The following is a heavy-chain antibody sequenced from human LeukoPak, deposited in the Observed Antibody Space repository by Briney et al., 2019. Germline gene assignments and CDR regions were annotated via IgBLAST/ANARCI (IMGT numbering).Heavy chain of an antibody. Sequence: ASVKVSCKASGYTSTSYGISWVRQAPGQGLEWMGWISAYNGNTNYAQKLQGRVTMTRNTSISTAYMELSSLRSEDTAVYYCARRHSMVRGVIENWFDPWGQGTLVTVSS. CDR1: GYTSTSYG. V-gene: IGHV1-18*01. J-gene: IGHJ5*02. CDR3: ARRHSMVRGVIENWFDP. CDR2: ISAYNGNT. D-gene: IGHD3-10*01.